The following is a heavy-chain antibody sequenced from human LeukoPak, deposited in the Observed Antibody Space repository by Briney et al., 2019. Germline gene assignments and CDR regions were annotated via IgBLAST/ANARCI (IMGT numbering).Heavy chain of an antibody. CDR3: ARDPGPDFWSGHAFDI. D-gene: IGHD3-3*01. CDR2: IYYSGST. Sequence: SETLSLTCTVSGGSISSYYWSWIRQPPGKGLEWIGYIYYSGSTNYNPSLKSRVTISVDTSMNQFSLRLSSVTAADTAVYYCARDPGPDFWSGHAFDIWGQGTMVTVSS. CDR1: GGSISSYY. J-gene: IGHJ3*02. V-gene: IGHV4-59*01.